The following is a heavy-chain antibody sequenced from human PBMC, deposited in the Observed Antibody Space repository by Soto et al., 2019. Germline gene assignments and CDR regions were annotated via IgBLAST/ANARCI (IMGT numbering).Heavy chain of an antibody. CDR1: GFTFSSYG. V-gene: IGHV3-30*18. Sequence: QVQLVESGGGGVQPGRSLRLSCAASGFTFSSYGMHWVRQAPGKGLEGVVVVSFDGINKFYADYVKGRLTIYGDKSKNALNSQKNNQSAEDTTVYYCAKTGRAGTPWDYSYGMDVWGQGTTVTVSS. J-gene: IGHJ6*02. CDR2: VSFDGINK. CDR3: AKTGRAGTPWDYSYGMDV. D-gene: IGHD2-15*01.